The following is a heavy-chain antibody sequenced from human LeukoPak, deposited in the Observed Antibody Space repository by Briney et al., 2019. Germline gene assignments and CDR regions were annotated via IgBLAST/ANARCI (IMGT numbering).Heavy chain of an antibody. CDR1: GGTLSSYA. J-gene: IGHJ4*02. CDR3: ARGITMVRGVIPLNY. V-gene: IGHV1-69*06. Sequence: SVKVSCKASGGTLSSYAISWVRQAPGQGLEWMGGIIPIFGTANYAQKFQGRVTITADKSTSTANMELSSLRSEDTAVYYCARGITMVRGVIPLNYWGQGTLVTVSS. CDR2: IIPIFGTA. D-gene: IGHD3-10*01.